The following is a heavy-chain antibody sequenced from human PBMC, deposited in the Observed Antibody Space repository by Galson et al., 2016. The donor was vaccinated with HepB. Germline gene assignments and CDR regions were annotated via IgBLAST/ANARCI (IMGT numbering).Heavy chain of an antibody. CDR1: GGSISSSSYY. J-gene: IGHJ4*02. V-gene: IGHV4-39*01. CDR2: IYYSGST. Sequence: SETLSPTCTVSGGSISSSSYYWGWIRQPPGKGLEWIGSIYYSGSTYYNPSLKSRVTISVDTSKNQFSLKLSSVTAADTAVYHCARRIQRHTSDYSDYWGQGTLVTVSS. CDR3: ARRIQRHTSDYSDY.